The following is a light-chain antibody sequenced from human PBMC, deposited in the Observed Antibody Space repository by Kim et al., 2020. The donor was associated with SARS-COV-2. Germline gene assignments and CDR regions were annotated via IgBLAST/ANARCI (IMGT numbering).Light chain of an antibody. CDR1: QSISNY. J-gene: IGKJ2*01. V-gene: IGKV1-39*01. Sequence: SASVGDRVTITCQASQSISNYLNWYQQKPGKAPNLLIYGASSLQSGVPSRFSGSGSGTDFTLTISSLQPEDFATYYCQQSNTTPRTFGQGTKLEI. CDR2: GAS. CDR3: QQSNTTPRT.